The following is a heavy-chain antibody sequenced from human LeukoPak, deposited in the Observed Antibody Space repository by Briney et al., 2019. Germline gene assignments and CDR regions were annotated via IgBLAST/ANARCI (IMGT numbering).Heavy chain of an antibody. CDR1: GGSISSYY. Sequence: PSETLSLTCTVSGGSISSYYWSWIRQPPGKGLEWIGYIYYSGSTNYNPSLKSRVTISVDTSKNQFSLKLSSVTAADTAVYYRARAVAVVAATHFDYWGQGTLVTVSS. V-gene: IGHV4-59*01. CDR3: ARAVAVVAATHFDY. J-gene: IGHJ4*02. CDR2: IYYSGST. D-gene: IGHD2-15*01.